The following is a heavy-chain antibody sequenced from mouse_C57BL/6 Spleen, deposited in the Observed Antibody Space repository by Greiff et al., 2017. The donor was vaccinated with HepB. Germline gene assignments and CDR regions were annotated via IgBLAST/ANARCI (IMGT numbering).Heavy chain of an antibody. J-gene: IGHJ4*01. D-gene: IGHD2-5*01. CDR3: ARSRAFSNYDAMDY. CDR1: GYTFTSYW. V-gene: IGHV1-55*01. Sequence: QVQLQQPGAELVKPGASVKMSCKASGYTFTSYWITWVKQRPGQGLEWIGDIYPGSGSTNYNEKFKSKATLTVDTSSSTAYMQLSSLTSEESAVYYCARSRAFSNYDAMDYWGQGTSVTVSS. CDR2: IYPGSGST.